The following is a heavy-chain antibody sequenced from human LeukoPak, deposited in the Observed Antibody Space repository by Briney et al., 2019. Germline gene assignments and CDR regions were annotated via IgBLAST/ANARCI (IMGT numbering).Heavy chain of an antibody. CDR1: GNTFTGYY. V-gene: IGHV1-2*02. CDR3: ARGGPPKTWIQLWGWFDP. CDR2: INPDSGGT. D-gene: IGHD5-18*01. J-gene: IGHJ5*02. Sequence: ASVKVSCKASGNTFTGYYMHWVRQAPGQGLEWMGWINPDSGGTNYAEKFQGRVTMTRGTSISTAYMELSRLRSDDTAVYYCARGGPPKTWIQLWGWFDPWGQGTLVTVSS.